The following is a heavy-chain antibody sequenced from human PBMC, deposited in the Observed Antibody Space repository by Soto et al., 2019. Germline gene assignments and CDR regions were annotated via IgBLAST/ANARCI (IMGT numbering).Heavy chain of an antibody. J-gene: IGHJ6*01. Sequence: QVQLVQSGAEVKKPGSSVKVSCKASGGSFSSYVISWQRQAPGQGLEWRGGIIPIFGTASYAQKFQGRATSTAYESTSTAYRELGSLKSEDTAVYYCANQVVRWRVYNGMDVWAEETTVSVSS. CDR3: ANQVVRWRVYNGMDV. CDR2: IIPIFGTA. V-gene: IGHV1-69*01. CDR1: GGSFSSYV. D-gene: IGHD3-16*02.